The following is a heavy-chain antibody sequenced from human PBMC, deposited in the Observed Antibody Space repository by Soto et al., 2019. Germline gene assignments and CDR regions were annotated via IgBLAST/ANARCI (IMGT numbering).Heavy chain of an antibody. J-gene: IGHJ5*02. CDR3: VRDSPPTNSPYNWFDP. Sequence: PGGSLRLSCSASGFTFSTYAMHWVRQAPGKGLEYVSAISSNGGTTYYADSVKGRFTISRDNSKKTLFLQMSSLRPEDTAVYYCVRDSPPTNSPYNWFDPWGQGTLVTVS. D-gene: IGHD2-2*01. CDR2: ISSNGGTT. V-gene: IGHV3-64D*06. CDR1: GFTFSTYA.